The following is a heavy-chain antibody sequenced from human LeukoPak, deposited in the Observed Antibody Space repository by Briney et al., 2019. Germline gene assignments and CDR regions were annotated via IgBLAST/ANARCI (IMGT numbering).Heavy chain of an antibody. CDR3: ARGVTWIQLWSTHNWFDP. CDR2: IYHSGSP. CDR1: GGSISSNNW. Sequence: SETLSLTCAVSGGSISSNNWWGWVRQPPGKGLEWIGEIYHSGSPNYNPSLKSRVTISVDKSRNHFSLNLSSVTAADTAVYYCARGVTWIQLWSTHNWFDPWGQGTLVTVSS. J-gene: IGHJ5*02. D-gene: IGHD5-18*01. V-gene: IGHV4-4*02.